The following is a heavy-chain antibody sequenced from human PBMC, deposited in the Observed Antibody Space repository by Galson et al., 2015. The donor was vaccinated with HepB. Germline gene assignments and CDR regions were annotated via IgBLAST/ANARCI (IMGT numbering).Heavy chain of an antibody. CDR2: ISAYNGNT. V-gene: IGHV1-18*04. D-gene: IGHD2-2*01. J-gene: IGHJ5*02. CDR3: ARDRYCSSTSCLSWFDP. Sequence: SVKVSCKASGYTFTSYGISWVRQAPGQGLEWMGWISAYNGNTNYAQKLQGRVTMTTDTSTSTAYMELRSLRSDDTAVYYCARDRYCSSTSCLSWFDPWGQGTLVTVSS. CDR1: GYTFTSYG.